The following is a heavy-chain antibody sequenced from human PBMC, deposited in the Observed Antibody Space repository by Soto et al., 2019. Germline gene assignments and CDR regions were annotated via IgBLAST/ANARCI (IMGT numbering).Heavy chain of an antibody. J-gene: IGHJ4*02. D-gene: IGHD3-10*01. CDR2: ISSSSSTI. CDR3: ARANYYGSPGDFDY. CDR1: GFTFSGYS. V-gene: IGHV3-48*01. Sequence: GGSLRLSCAASGFTFSGYSMNWVRQAPGKGLEWVSYISSSSSTIYYADSVKGRFTISRDNAKNSLYLQMNSLRAEDTAVYYCARANYYGSPGDFDYCGQGTLVIVSS.